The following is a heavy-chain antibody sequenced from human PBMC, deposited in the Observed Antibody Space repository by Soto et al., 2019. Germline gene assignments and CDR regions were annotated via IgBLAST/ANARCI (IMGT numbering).Heavy chain of an antibody. CDR1: GDPISSRSYY. D-gene: IGHD4-17*01. Sequence: SETLSLTCTVTGDPISSRSYYWGWIRQPPGKGLEWIGGIYYSGSTYYNPSLKSRVTISVDTSKNQFSLKLSSVTAADTAVYYCARRGWSTVTNDYWGQGTLVTVSS. V-gene: IGHV4-39*01. CDR2: IYYSGST. J-gene: IGHJ4*02. CDR3: ARRGWSTVTNDY.